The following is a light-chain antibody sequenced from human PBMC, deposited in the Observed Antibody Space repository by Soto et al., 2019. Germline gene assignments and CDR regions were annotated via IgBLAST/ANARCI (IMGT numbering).Light chain of an antibody. CDR3: IDGTPP. J-gene: IGKJ1*01. Sequence: VVVTLSPLSLSVTLGQPASISCKSSQILIYSNGNTYVNWYLQRPGQAPGRLIYQVSILDSGVPDRFIGSGSGSGTDFTLKISRVDAKDVGISYCIDGTPPFWQGTKAAI. CDR1: QILIYSNGNTY. CDR2: QVS. V-gene: IGKV2-30*01.